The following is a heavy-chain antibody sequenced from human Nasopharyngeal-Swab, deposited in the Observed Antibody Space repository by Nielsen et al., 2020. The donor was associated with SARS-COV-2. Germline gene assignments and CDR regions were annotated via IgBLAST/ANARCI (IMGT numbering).Heavy chain of an antibody. Sequence: GESLKISCAASGFPFGDHFMTWIRQAPGKGLEWVSYISSGGSTIYYADSVKGRFTISRDNSKNTLYLQMNSLRAEDTAVYYCARDQHVYSFDYWGQGTLVTVSS. CDR2: ISSGGSTI. V-gene: IGHV3-11*04. CDR3: ARDQHVYSFDY. J-gene: IGHJ4*02. CDR1: GFPFGDHF.